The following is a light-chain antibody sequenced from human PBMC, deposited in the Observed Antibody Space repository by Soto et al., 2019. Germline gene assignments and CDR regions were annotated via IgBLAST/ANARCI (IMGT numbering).Light chain of an antibody. J-gene: IGKJ5*01. V-gene: IGKV1-5*03. CDR1: QTISDW. CDR2: KTS. CDR3: QQYNSESVI. Sequence: DIQMTQSPSTLSASLGDRVTITCRASQTISDWMAWYQQKPGKAPKPLIYKTSMLETGVPSRFSGSGSGTEFTLTISSLQPEDFATYYCQQYNSESVIFGQGTRLEIK.